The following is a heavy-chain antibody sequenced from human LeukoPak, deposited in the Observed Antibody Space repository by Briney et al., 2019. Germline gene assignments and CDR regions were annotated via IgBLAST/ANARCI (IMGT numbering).Heavy chain of an antibody. Sequence: GGSLRLSWAASGLTFSSYGMHWVRKAPGKGLEWVAVISSDGSNKYYADSVKGRFTISRDNSKNTLYLQMNSLRAEDTAVYYCAKGDSGTVTTSLFDYWGQGTLVTVSS. J-gene: IGHJ4*02. CDR2: ISSDGSNK. CDR1: GLTFSSYG. CDR3: AKGDSGTVTTSLFDY. V-gene: IGHV3-30*18. D-gene: IGHD4-17*01.